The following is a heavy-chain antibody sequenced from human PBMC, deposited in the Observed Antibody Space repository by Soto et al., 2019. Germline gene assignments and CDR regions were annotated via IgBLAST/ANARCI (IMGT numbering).Heavy chain of an antibody. CDR1: GFTFSSYG. D-gene: IGHD2-21*02. V-gene: IGHV3-30*18. J-gene: IGHJ4*02. Sequence: VQLVESGGGVVQPGRSLRLSCAASGFTFSSYGMHWVRQAPGKGLEWVAVISYDGSNKYYADSVKGRFTISRDNSKNTLYLQMNSLRAEDTAVYYCAKPEWDPNVVVTAFDYWGQGTLVTVSS. CDR3: AKPEWDPNVVVTAFDY. CDR2: ISYDGSNK.